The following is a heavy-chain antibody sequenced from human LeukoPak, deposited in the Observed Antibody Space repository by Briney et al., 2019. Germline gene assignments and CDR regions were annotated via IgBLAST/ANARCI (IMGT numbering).Heavy chain of an antibody. V-gene: IGHV3-74*01. CDR2: ISSDGSSA. CDR3: ARDRYSSSWFDI. Sequence: GGSLRLSCAASGFTFSTYWMHWVRQGPGKGLVWVSRISSDGSSATYADSVKGRFTISRDNAKNTLYLQMNSLRAEDTAVYYCARDRYSSSWFDIWGQGTKVTVSS. J-gene: IGHJ3*02. D-gene: IGHD6-13*01. CDR1: GFTFSTYW.